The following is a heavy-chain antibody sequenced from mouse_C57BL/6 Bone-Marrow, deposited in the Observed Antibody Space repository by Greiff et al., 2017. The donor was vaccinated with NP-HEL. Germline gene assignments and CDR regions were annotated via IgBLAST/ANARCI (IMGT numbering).Heavy chain of an antibody. Sequence: VQLQQSGPELVKPGASVKISCKASGYSFTGYYMHWVKQSPEKSLEWIGEINPSTGGTSYNQKFKGKATLTVDKSSSTAYMQLKSLTSEDSAVYYCERGFAYWGQGTLVTVSA. J-gene: IGHJ3*01. CDR2: INPSTGGT. V-gene: IGHV1-43*01. CDR3: ERGFAY. CDR1: GYSFTGYY.